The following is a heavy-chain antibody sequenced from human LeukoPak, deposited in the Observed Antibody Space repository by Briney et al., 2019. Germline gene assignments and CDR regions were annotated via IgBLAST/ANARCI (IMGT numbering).Heavy chain of an antibody. V-gene: IGHV3-23*01. J-gene: IGHJ4*02. CDR3: ANEVVVVPAAMDDY. CDR1: GFTFSSYA. Sequence: PGGSLRLSCAASGFTFSSYAMSWVRQAPGKGLEWVSAISGSGGSTYYADSVKGRFTISRDNSKNTLYLQMNSLRAEDTAVYYCANEVVVVPAAMDDYWGQGTLVTVSS. D-gene: IGHD2-2*01. CDR2: ISGSGGST.